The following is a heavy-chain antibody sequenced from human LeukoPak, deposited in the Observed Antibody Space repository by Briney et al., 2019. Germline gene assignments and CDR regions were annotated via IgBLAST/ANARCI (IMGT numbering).Heavy chain of an antibody. D-gene: IGHD5-24*01. CDR1: GYSFSTYT. J-gene: IGHJ4*02. CDR3: AREIDRDDYNRFFDY. V-gene: IGHV1-3*01. CDR2: INAGNGNT. Sequence: ASVKVSCKASGYSFSTYTMNWVRQAPGQRLEWMGWINAGNGNTKYSQKFQGRVTITRDTSASTAYMEMRSLRSEDAAVYYCAREIDRDDYNRFFDYWGQGTLVTVSS.